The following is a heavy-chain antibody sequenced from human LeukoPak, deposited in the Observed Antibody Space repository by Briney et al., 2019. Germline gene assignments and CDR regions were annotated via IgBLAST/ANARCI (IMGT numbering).Heavy chain of an antibody. CDR2: IYYSGST. CDR1: GGSISSGDYY. Sequence: PSETLSLTCTVSGGSISSGDYYWSWIRQPPGKGLGWIGYIYYSGSTYYNPSLRSRVTISVDTSKNQFSLKLSSVTAADTAVYYCARVDINIYYYGMDVWGQGTTVTVSS. V-gene: IGHV4-30-4*01. CDR3: ARVDINIYYYGMDV. D-gene: IGHD2-2*03. J-gene: IGHJ6*02.